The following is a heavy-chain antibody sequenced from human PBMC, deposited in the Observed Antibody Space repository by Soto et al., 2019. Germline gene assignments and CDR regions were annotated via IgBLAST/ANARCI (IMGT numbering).Heavy chain of an antibody. CDR3: ARDLGPDYSRGY. Sequence: EVRLVESGGGLVSPGGSLRLSCAASGFAFSSYGLNWVRQAPGRGLEWISYISDSGSSIYYVDTVKGRFTASRDNAKNSVYVQMNSLRAEDTAVYYCARDLGPDYSRGYWGQGTLVTVSS. CDR1: GFAFSSYG. J-gene: IGHJ4*02. CDR2: ISDSGSSI. D-gene: IGHD4-4*01. V-gene: IGHV3-48*03.